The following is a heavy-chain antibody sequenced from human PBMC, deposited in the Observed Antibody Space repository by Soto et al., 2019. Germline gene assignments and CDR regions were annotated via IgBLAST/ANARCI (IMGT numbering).Heavy chain of an antibody. J-gene: IGHJ5*02. CDR3: ARVRGSDSSSWFGRRPNWFDP. D-gene: IGHD6-13*01. CDR1: GGTFSSYA. V-gene: IGHV1-69*01. CDR2: IIPIFGTA. Sequence: QVQLVQSGAEVKKPGSSVKVSCKASGGTFSSYAISWVRQAPGQRLEWMGGIIPIFGTANYAQKVQGRVTITEDESASTAYVELSSLRSEDKAVYYCARVRGSDSSSWFGRRPNWFDPWGQGTLVTVSS.